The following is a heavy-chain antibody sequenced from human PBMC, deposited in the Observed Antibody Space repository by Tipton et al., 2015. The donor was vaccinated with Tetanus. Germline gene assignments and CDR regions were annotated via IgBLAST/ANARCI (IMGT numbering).Heavy chain of an antibody. Sequence: QVQLVQSGAEVKKPGSSVKVSCKASGGTFSSYAISWVRQAPGQGLEWMGGIITIFGTANYAQKFQGRVTITADESTSTAYMELSSLRSEDTAVYYCARAGYYDSSGYYYAPFDYWGQGTLVTVSS. CDR1: GGTFSSYA. J-gene: IGHJ4*02. CDR2: IITIFGTA. CDR3: ARAGYYDSSGYYYAPFDY. D-gene: IGHD3-22*01. V-gene: IGHV1-69*12.